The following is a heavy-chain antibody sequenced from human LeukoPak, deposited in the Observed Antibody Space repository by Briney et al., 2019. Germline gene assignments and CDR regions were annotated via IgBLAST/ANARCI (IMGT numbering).Heavy chain of an antibody. CDR1: GFTFSSYW. D-gene: IGHD4-17*01. J-gene: IGHJ4*02. CDR2: IKQDGSEK. V-gene: IGHV3-7*01. CDR3: ASYGDYFSGETGVLDY. Sequence: GGSLRLSCAASGFTFSSYWMSWVRQAPGKGLEWVANIKQDGSEKYYVDSVKGRFTISRDNAKNSLYLQMNSLRAEDTAVYYCASYGDYFSGETGVLDYWGQGTLVTVSS.